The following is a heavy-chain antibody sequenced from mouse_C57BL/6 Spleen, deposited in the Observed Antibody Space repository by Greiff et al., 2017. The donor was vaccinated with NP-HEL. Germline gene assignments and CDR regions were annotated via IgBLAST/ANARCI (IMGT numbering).Heavy chain of an antibody. CDR1: GYTFTSYW. J-gene: IGHJ2*01. Sequence: QVQLQQPGAELVKPGASVKLSCKASGYTFTSYWMHWVKQRPGRGLEWIGRIDPNSGGTKYNEKFKSKATLTVDTPSSTAYMQLSSLTSEDSAVYYGAKIKSYYYGSSYSFDYWGQGTTLTVSS. D-gene: IGHD1-1*01. CDR2: IDPNSGGT. CDR3: AKIKSYYYGSSYSFDY. V-gene: IGHV1-72*01.